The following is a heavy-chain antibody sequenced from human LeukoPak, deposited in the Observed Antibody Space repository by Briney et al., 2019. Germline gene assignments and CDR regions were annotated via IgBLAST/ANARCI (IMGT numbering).Heavy chain of an antibody. J-gene: IGHJ4*02. CDR2: ISADGGTE. V-gene: IGHV3-30*03. CDR1: GFTFNTYR. Sequence: PGGSLRLSCTASGFTFNTYRIHWVRRAPGKGLEWVAAISADGGTEFYVDSVKGRFTISRDNSRSTLFLRMESLRVEDTALYYCAREPGFGEYDYWGQGTLVTVSS. D-gene: IGHD3-10*01. CDR3: AREPGFGEYDY.